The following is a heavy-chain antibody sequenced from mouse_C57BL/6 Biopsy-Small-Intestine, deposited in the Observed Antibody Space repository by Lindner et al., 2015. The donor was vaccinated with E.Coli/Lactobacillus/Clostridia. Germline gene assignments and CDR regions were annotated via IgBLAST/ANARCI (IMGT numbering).Heavy chain of an antibody. CDR3: ARSGVYSSGGFAY. V-gene: IGHV1-42*01. CDR1: GYSFTGYY. J-gene: IGHJ3*01. D-gene: IGHD1-1*01. CDR2: INPSTGGT. Sequence: VQLQESGPELVKPGASVKISCKASGYSFTGYYMRGVKQSPEKSLEWIGEINPSTGGTTYNQNFKAKATLTVDKSSSTAYMQLKSLTSEDSAVYYCARSGVYSSGGFAYWGQGTLVTVSA.